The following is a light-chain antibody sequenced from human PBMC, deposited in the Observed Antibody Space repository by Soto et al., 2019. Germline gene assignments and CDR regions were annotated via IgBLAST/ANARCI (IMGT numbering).Light chain of an antibody. J-gene: IGKJ5*01. V-gene: IGKV3-11*01. CDR3: QQRSNWPPIT. CDR2: DAS. CDR1: QSVSSY. Sequence: ERVWTQSPASLSLSPGERATLSCRASQSVSSYLAWYQQKPGQAPRLLIYDASNRATGVPARFSGSGSGTDFTLTISSLEPEDFAVYYCQQRSNWPPITFGQGTRLEI.